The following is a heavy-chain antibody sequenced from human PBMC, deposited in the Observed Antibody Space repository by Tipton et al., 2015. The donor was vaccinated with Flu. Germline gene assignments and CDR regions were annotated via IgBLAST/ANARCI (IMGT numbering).Heavy chain of an antibody. V-gene: IGHV1-18*01. J-gene: IGHJ3*02. Sequence: QLVQSGAEVKKPGASVKVSCKASGYTFTSYGISWVRQAPGQGLEWMGWISAYNGSTNYAQKLQGRVTMTTDTSTSTAYMELRSLRSDDTAVYYCAGDLPLYDSSGYFQDAFDIWGQGTMVTVSS. CDR3: AGDLPLYDSSGYFQDAFDI. CDR2: ISAYNGST. D-gene: IGHD3-22*01. CDR1: GYTFTSYG.